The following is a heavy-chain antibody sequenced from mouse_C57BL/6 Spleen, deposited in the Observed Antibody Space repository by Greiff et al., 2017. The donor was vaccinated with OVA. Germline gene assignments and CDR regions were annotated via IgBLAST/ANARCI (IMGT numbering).Heavy chain of an antibody. J-gene: IGHJ3*01. Sequence: QVQLKQPGAELVRPGSSVKLSCKASGYTFTSYWMHWVKQRPIQGLEWIGNIDPSDSETHYNQKFKDKATLTVDKSSSTAYMQLSSLTSEDSAVYYCARGGYGSSWFAYWGQGTLVTVSA. D-gene: IGHD1-1*01. V-gene: IGHV1-52*01. CDR2: IDPSDSET. CDR1: GYTFTSYW. CDR3: ARGGYGSSWFAY.